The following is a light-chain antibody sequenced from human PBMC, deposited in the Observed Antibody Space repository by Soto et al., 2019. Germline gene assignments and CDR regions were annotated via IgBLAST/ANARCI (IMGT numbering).Light chain of an antibody. CDR3: AAWDDSLNGYV. CDR2: SNN. V-gene: IGLV1-44*01. Sequence: QLVLTQPPSASGTPGQRVTISCSGSSSNIGSNTVNWYQQLPGTAPKLLIYSNNQRPSGVPDRFSGSKSRTSASLAISGLQSEDEADYYCAAWDDSLNGYVFGTGTKLTVL. CDR1: SSNIGSNT. J-gene: IGLJ1*01.